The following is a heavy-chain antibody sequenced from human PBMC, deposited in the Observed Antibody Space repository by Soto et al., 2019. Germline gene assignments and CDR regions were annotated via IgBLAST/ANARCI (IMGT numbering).Heavy chain of an antibody. V-gene: IGHV3-23*01. Sequence: EVQMLESGGGWVQPGGSLRLSCAASGFAFSSYAMNWVRQAPGKGLEWVSCISTSGGRTSYSDSVKGRFTISRDNSKNTLYLQMNSLRAEDTAVYYCAEDDGSRSYYYWGQGALVTVSS. D-gene: IGHD3-10*01. CDR3: AEDDGSRSYYY. J-gene: IGHJ4*02. CDR1: GFAFSSYA. CDR2: ISTSGGRT.